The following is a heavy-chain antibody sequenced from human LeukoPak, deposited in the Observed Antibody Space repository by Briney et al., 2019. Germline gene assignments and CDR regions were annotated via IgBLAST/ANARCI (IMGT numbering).Heavy chain of an antibody. CDR1: GFTFSSYA. Sequence: GGSLRPSCAASGFTFSSYAMYWVRQAPGKGLEYVSAITGSGGSTYYANSVKVRFTISRDNSKNTLYLQMGSLRAEDMAVYYCARVDYGDFVFDYWGQGTQVTVSS. J-gene: IGHJ4*02. CDR2: ITGSGGST. D-gene: IGHD4-17*01. CDR3: ARVDYGDFVFDY. V-gene: IGHV3-64*01.